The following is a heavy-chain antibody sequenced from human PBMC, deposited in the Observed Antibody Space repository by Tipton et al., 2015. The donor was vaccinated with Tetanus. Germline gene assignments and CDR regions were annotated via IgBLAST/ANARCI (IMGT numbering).Heavy chain of an antibody. J-gene: IGHJ3*02. D-gene: IGHD4-17*01. V-gene: IGHV4-39*01. CDR1: GGSISSSSYY. CDR2: IYYSGST. CDR3: ARHDYGDYGAFDI. Sequence: GSLRLSCTVSGGSISSSSYYWGWIRQPPGKGLEWIGSIYYSGSTYYNPSLKSRVTISVDTSKNQFSLKLSPVTAADTAVYYCARHDYGDYGAFDIWGQGTMVTVSS.